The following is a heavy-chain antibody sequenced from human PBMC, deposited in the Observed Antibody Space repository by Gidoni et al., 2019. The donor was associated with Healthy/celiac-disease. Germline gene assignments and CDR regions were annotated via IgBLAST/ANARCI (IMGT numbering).Heavy chain of an antibody. CDR2: ISYDGSNK. D-gene: IGHD6-19*01. J-gene: IGHJ5*02. CDR3: AREGIAVAGTNWFDP. CDR1: GFTFSSYA. Sequence: RSLRLSCAASGFTFSSYAMHWVRQAPGKGLEWVAVISYDGSNKYYADSVKGRFTISRDNSKNTLYLQMNSLRAEDTAVYYCAREGIAVAGTNWFDPWGQGTLVTVSS. V-gene: IGHV3-30*01.